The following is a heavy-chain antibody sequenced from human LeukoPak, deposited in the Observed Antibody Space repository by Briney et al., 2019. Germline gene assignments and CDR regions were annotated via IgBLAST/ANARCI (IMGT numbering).Heavy chain of an antibody. D-gene: IGHD2-2*01. CDR1: GYIHTNYG. V-gene: IGHV1-18*01. J-gene: IGHJ6*02. Sequence: GASVKVSCKASGYIHTNYGISWVRQAPGQGLEWMGWISAYNGNTNYVQRFQGRVTMTTDTSTTTAYMELRSLRSDDTAVYYCARDLDIVVVPVVSRHYGLDVWGQGTTVTVSS. CDR2: ISAYNGNT. CDR3: ARDLDIVVVPVVSRHYGLDV.